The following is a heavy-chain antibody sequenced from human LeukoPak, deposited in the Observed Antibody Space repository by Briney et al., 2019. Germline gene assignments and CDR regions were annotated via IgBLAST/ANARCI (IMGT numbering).Heavy chain of an antibody. CDR2: VYYGGNT. CDR1: GGSISSSSYY. V-gene: IGHV4-39*01. J-gene: IGHJ6*03. CDR3: ARQRADYFYHYLDV. Sequence: SETLSLTCTVSGGSISSSSYYWDWVRQPPGKGLEWIGNVYYGGNTFYNSSLESRETISVDMSKNQFSLKLTSLTAADTAVYYCARQRADYFYHYLDVWGKGTSVTVSS.